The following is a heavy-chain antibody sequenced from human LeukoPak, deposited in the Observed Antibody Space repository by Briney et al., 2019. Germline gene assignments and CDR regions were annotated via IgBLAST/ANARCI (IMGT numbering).Heavy chain of an antibody. Sequence: AGGSLRLSCAASGFTFSSYAMSWVRQAPGKGLEWVSAISGSGGSTYYADSVKGRFTISRDNSKNTLYLQMNSLRAEDTAVYYCAKVLAARTRYYYYYMDVWGKGTTVTVSS. V-gene: IGHV3-23*01. CDR3: AKVLAARTRYYYYYMDV. CDR2: ISGSGGST. D-gene: IGHD6-6*01. J-gene: IGHJ6*03. CDR1: GFTFSSYA.